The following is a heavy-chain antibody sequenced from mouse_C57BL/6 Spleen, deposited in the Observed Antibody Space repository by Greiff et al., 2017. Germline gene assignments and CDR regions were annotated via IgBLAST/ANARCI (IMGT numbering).Heavy chain of an antibody. CDR1: GYTFTSYW. J-gene: IGHJ4*01. CDR3: ARGSSCWAMDY. V-gene: IGHV1-69*01. D-gene: IGHD3-2*02. CDR2: IDPSDSYT. Sequence: QVQLQQPGAELVMPGASVKLSCKASGYTFTSYWMHWVKQRPGQGLEWIGEIDPSDSYTNYNQKFKGKSTLTVAKSSSTAYMHLSSLTSEDSAVYYCARGSSCWAMDYWGQGTSVTVSS.